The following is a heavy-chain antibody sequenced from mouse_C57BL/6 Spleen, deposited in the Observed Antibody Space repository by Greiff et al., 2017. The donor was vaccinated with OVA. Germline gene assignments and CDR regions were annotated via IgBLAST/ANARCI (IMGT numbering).Heavy chain of an antibody. J-gene: IGHJ4*01. V-gene: IGHV1-59*01. CDR2: IDPSDSYT. CDR3: ASYSNYRGYYAMDY. D-gene: IGHD2-5*01. Sequence: VQLQQPGAELVRPGTSVKLSCKASGYTFTSYWMHWVKQRPGQGLEWIGVIDPSDSYTNYNQKFNGKATLTVDTSSSTAYMQLSSLTSEDSAVYYCASYSNYRGYYAMDYWGQGTSVTVSS. CDR1: GYTFTSYW.